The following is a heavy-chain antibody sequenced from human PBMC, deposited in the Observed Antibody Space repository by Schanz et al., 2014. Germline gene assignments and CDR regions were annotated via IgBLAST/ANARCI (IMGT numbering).Heavy chain of an antibody. CDR2: ITTGGNT. CDR1: TSLFSRSV. CDR3: AKDKQGSRSDDS. D-gene: IGHD2-15*01. Sequence: VDLVESGGGVVQPGRSLTLSCAVSTSLFSRSVIHWVRQAPGKGLEWVSSITTGGNTYYRDSVKGRFIVSRDNSKNTLYLEMNRLRVDDTAVYYCAKDKQGSRSDDSWGQGTLVTVSS. V-gene: IGHV3-23*04. J-gene: IGHJ5*01.